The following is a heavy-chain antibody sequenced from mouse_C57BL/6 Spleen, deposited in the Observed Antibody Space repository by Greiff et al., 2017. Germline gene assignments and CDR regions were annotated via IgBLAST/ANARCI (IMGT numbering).Heavy chain of an antibody. CDR3: TREGYGSPFAY. D-gene: IGHD1-1*01. CDR1: GFTFSSYA. J-gene: IGHJ3*01. CDR2: ISSGGDYI. Sequence: EVQRVESGEGLVKPGGSLKLSCAASGFTFSSYAMSWVRQTPEKRLEWVAYISSGGDYIYYADTVKGRFTISRDNARNTLYLQMSSLKSEDTAMYYCTREGYGSPFAYWGQGTLVTVSA. V-gene: IGHV5-9-1*02.